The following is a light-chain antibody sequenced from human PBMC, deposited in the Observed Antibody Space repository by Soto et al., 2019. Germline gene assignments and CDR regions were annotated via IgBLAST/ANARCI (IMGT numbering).Light chain of an antibody. Sequence: DIQMTQSPPSLSASVGGRLTITCRASQGISTYLNWYRQKPGKAPELLIYTASSLQSGVPSRFSGSGSATDFTLTIGSLQPEDSATYYCQQGFTTPWTFGQGTKVDI. J-gene: IGKJ1*01. V-gene: IGKV1-39*01. CDR1: QGISTY. CDR3: QQGFTTPWT. CDR2: TAS.